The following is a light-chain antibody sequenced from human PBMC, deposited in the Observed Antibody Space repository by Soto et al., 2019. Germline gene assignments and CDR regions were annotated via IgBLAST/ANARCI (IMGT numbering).Light chain of an antibody. Sequence: QSALTQPASVSGSPGQSITISCTGTSSDVGGYNYVSWYQQHPGKAPKLMIYEVSNRPSGVSNRFSGSKSGNTASLTISGLQAEDEADYYCAAWDDSLKGVFGTGTKVTVL. CDR3: AAWDDSLKGV. CDR1: SSDVGGYNY. CDR2: EVS. J-gene: IGLJ1*01. V-gene: IGLV2-14*01.